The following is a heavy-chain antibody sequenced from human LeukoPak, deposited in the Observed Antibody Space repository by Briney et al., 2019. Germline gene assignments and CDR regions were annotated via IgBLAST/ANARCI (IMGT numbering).Heavy chain of an antibody. J-gene: IGHJ4*02. CDR1: GYTFTSYD. D-gene: IGHD3-10*01. V-gene: IGHV1-8*01. CDR2: MNPNSGNT. CDR3: ASPITMVRGVIPY. Sequence: ASVKVSCTASGYTFTSYDINWVRQATGQGLEWMGWMNPNSGNTGYAQKFQGRVTMTRNTSISTAYMELSSLRSEDTAVYYCASPITMVRGVIPYWGQGTLVTVSS.